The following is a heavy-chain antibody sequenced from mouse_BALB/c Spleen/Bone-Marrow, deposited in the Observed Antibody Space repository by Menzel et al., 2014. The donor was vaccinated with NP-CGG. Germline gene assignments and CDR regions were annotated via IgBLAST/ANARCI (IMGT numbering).Heavy chain of an antibody. J-gene: IGHJ3*01. CDR2: VYPGNSDA. CDR3: SRDNYAFAY. V-gene: IGHV1-5*01. CDR1: GYSFTNYW. D-gene: IGHD2-4*01. Sequence: EVQLQQSGTVLARPGASVKMSCKASGYSFTNYWMHRIKQRPGQGLEWVGAVYPGNSDARYNQKFKGKAKLTAVTSASIAYMELSSLTNEDSAVYYCSRDNYAFAYWGQGTLVTVSA.